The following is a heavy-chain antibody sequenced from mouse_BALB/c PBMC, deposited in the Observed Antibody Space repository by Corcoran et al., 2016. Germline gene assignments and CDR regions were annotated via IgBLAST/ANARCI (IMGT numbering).Heavy chain of an antibody. V-gene: IGHV14-3*02. Sequence: VQLQQSGAEVVKPGASVKLSCTASGFNIKDTYIHWMKQRPEQGLEWIGRIDPANGNTKYDPKFQGKATITADTSSNTAYLHLTSLTSEDTAVYYCARQLGLRNAMDYWGQGTSVTVSS. CDR3: ARQLGLRNAMDY. CDR2: IDPANGNT. CDR1: GFNIKDTY. J-gene: IGHJ4*01. D-gene: IGHD3-1*01.